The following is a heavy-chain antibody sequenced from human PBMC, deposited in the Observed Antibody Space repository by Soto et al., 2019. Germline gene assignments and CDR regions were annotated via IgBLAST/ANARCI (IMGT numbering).Heavy chain of an antibody. CDR1: GVTFSNYT. D-gene: IGHD6-19*01. Sequence: EVQLVESGGGLVKPGGSLRLSCADSGVTFSNYTMNWDRQAPGKGLEWVSYISRSSRNIYYADSLKGRFTISRDNAKNALYLQMNSLRAEDTAVYYCARDLKVAGTNSFYYYGMDVWGQGTTVTVSS. CDR2: ISRSSRNI. CDR3: ARDLKVAGTNSFYYYGMDV. V-gene: IGHV3-21*01. J-gene: IGHJ6*02.